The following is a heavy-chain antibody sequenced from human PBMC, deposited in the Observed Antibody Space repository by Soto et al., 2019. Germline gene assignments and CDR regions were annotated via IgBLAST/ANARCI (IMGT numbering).Heavy chain of an antibody. Sequence: PGGSLKICFKCSGYSFTSYLICLVRQMPGKGLEWMGIIYPGDSDTRYSPSFQCQVTISADKSISTAYLQWSSLKASDTAMYYCVRHSGYRGYDIAQRGQGTQVNVSS. CDR2: IYPGDSDT. CDR3: VRHSGYRGYDIAQ. J-gene: IGHJ4*02. D-gene: IGHD5-12*01. V-gene: IGHV5-51*01. CDR1: GYSFTSYL.